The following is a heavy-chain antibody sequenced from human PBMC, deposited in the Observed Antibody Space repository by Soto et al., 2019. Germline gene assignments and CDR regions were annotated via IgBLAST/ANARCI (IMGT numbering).Heavy chain of an antibody. CDR1: GGTFSSYA. D-gene: IGHD3-10*01. Sequence: ASVKVSCKASGGTFSSYAISWVRQAPGQGLEWMGGIIPIFGTANYAQKFQGRVTITADESTSTAYMELSSLRSEDTAVYYCARIPPKDGWGSYFYFDYWGQGTLVTVSS. CDR2: IIPIFGTA. J-gene: IGHJ4*02. CDR3: ARIPPKDGWGSYFYFDY. V-gene: IGHV1-69*13.